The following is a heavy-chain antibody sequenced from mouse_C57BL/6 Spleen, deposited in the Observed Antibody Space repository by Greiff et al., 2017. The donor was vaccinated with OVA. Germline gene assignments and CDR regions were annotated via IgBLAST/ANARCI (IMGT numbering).Heavy chain of an antibody. CDR3: ARSGYYGSPLDY. CDR1: GYAFSSYW. D-gene: IGHD1-1*01. J-gene: IGHJ2*01. V-gene: IGHV1-80*01. CDR2: IYPGDGDT. Sequence: QVQLQQSGAELVKPGASVKISCKASGYAFSSYWMNWVKQRPGKGLGWIGQIYPGDGDTNYNGKFKGKATLTADKSSSTAYMQLSSLTSEDSAVYFCARSGYYGSPLDYWGQGTTLTVSS.